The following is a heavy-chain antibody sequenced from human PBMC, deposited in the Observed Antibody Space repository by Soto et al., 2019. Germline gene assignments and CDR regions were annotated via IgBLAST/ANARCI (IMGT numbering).Heavy chain of an antibody. CDR1: GFTFSNFA. CDR3: AKDTSSSPYYMDV. J-gene: IGHJ6*03. CDR2: ISGSTGTT. V-gene: IGHV3-23*01. Sequence: EVQVLESGGGSVQPGGSLRRSCAASGFTFSNFAMSWVRHAPGKGLEWVSEISGSTGTTYYADSVKGRFIISRDNSKNTLHLQMNSLRAEDTAVYYCAKDTSSSPYYMDVWGKGTAVTVSS. D-gene: IGHD2-2*01.